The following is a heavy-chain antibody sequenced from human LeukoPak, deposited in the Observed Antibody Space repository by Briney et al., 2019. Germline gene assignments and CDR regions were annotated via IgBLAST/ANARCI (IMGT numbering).Heavy chain of an antibody. CDR3: ARWKESGWVTDY. CDR2: IHKDGSEK. J-gene: IGHJ4*02. CDR1: GFTFSSYW. Sequence: PGGSLRLSCAASGFTFSSYWMSWVRQAPGKGLEWVANIHKDGSEKYYVDSVKGRFTISRDNAKNSLYLQMNSLRAEDTAIYYCARWKESGWVTDYWGQGTLVTVSS. V-gene: IGHV3-7*01. D-gene: IGHD6-19*01.